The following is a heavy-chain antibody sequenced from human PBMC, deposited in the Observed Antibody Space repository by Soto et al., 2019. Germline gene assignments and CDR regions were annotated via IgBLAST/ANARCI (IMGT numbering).Heavy chain of an antibody. Sequence: GASVKVSCKASGYTFSGYHMHWVRQAPGQGLEWMGWINVYNGETNIAQKFRGRVAMTRDTSITTAYVELSRLRFDDTAVYFCAREGATRRPSRPAIGWLESWGQGTLVTVSS. CDR1: GYTFSGYH. J-gene: IGHJ5*01. CDR3: AREGATRRPSRPAIGWLES. V-gene: IGHV1-2*02. CDR2: INVYNGET. D-gene: IGHD2-2*02.